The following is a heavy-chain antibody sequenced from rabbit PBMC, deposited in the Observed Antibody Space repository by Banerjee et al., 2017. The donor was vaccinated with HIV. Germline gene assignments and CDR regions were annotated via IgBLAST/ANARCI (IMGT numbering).Heavy chain of an antibody. CDR1: GFSLSNNYV. CDR3: ARSSSSGAWSFAL. D-gene: IGHD1-1*01. V-gene: IGHV1S40*01. Sequence: QSLQESGGGLFQPGGSLALTCKAFGFSLSNNYVMCWVRQAPGKGLEWIACINTSTGNTVYASWAKGRFTISKTSSTTVTLQMTSLTAADTATYFCARSSSSGAWSFALWGPGTLVTVS. CDR2: INTSTGNT. J-gene: IGHJ4*01.